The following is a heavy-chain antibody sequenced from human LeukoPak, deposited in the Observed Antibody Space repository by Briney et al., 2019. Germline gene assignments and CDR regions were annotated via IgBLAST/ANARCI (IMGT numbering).Heavy chain of an antibody. CDR1: GFTFSSYA. Sequence: PGGSLRLSRAASGFTFSSYAMSWVRQAPGKGLEWVSGISGSGGSTYYADSVKGRFTISRDTSKNTLYLQLSSLRAEDTALYYCAKALGELSFIVDYWGQGTLATVSS. J-gene: IGHJ4*02. CDR2: ISGSGGST. CDR3: AKALGELSFIVDY. D-gene: IGHD3-16*02. V-gene: IGHV3-23*01.